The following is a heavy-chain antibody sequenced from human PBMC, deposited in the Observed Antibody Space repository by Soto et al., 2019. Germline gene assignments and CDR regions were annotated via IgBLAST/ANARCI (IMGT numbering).Heavy chain of an antibody. V-gene: IGHV4-59*08. J-gene: IGHJ4*02. D-gene: IGHD4-17*01. CDR3: ARNIYRDHDYFDS. Sequence: QVQLQESGPGLVKPSETLSLTCTVSGGSISTYYWRWIRQPPGKGLEWIGWIYYSGSASSNPFLKSPVTMSVDTSKNQFSLKLSSVTATDTAMYFCARNIYRDHDYFDSWGQVTLVTVSS. CDR1: GGSISTYY. CDR2: IYYSGSA.